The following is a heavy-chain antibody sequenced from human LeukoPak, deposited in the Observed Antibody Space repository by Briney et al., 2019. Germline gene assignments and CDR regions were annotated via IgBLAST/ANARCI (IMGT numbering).Heavy chain of an antibody. V-gene: IGHV1-2*02. D-gene: IGHD4-23*01. CDR3: ARDHGGAVVTPFDS. CDR1: GYTFSAYY. J-gene: IGHJ4*02. Sequence: ASVKVSCKASGYTFSAYYIHWVRQAPGQGLEWMGWINPKSGGTNYAQKFQGRVTMTRDTSINTAYMELSGLTSDDTAVYFCARDHGGAVVTPFDSWGPGTLVTVSS. CDR2: INPKSGGT.